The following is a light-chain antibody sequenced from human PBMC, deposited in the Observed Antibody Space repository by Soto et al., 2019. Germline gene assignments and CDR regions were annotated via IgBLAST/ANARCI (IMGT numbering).Light chain of an antibody. J-gene: IGLJ2*01. CDR3: CSYAGSSTFDVV. Sequence: QSVLTQPASVSGSPGQSITISCTGTSSDVGSYNLVSWYQQHPGKAPKLMIYEASKRPSGVSNRFSGSKSGNTASLTISGLQAEDEADYYCCSYAGSSTFDVVFGGGTKLIVL. V-gene: IGLV2-23*02. CDR1: SSDVGSYNL. CDR2: EAS.